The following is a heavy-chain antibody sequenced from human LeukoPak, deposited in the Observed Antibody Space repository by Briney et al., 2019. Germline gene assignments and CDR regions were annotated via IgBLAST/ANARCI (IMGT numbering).Heavy chain of an antibody. D-gene: IGHD2-21*02. Sequence: GGSLRLSRAASGFTFSIYAMSWVRQAPGKGLEWVSGISGSGGGTFYTDSVKGRFTISRDNSENTLYLQMNSLRAEDTALYYCAKEDNCGGDCGPDYWGQGTLVTVSS. CDR3: AKEDNCGGDCGPDY. CDR2: ISGSGGGT. V-gene: IGHV3-23*01. J-gene: IGHJ4*02. CDR1: GFTFSIYA.